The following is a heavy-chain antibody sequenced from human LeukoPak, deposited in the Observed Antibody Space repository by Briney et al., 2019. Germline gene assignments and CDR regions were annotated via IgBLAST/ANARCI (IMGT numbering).Heavy chain of an antibody. D-gene: IGHD3-22*01. CDR2: IYYSGST. V-gene: IGHV4-59*11. CDR1: GGSISSHY. CDR3: ARERSGYPTGYFDY. J-gene: IGHJ4*02. Sequence: SETLSLTCTVSGGSISSHYWSWIRQPPRKGLEWIGYIYYSGSTNYNPSLKSRVTISVDASKNQFSLKLSSVTAADTAVYYCARERSGYPTGYFDYWGQGTLVTVSS.